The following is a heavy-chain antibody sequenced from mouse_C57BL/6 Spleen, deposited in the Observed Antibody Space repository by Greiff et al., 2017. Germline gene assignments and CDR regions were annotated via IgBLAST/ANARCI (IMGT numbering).Heavy chain of an antibody. D-gene: IGHD1-2*01. CDR1: GFTFSDYG. V-gene: IGHV5-17*01. Sequence: EVMLVESGGGLVKPGGSLKLSCAASGFTFSDYGMPWVRQAPEKGLEWVAYISSGSSTIYYADTVKGRFTISRDTANNTLFLQITSLRAEDTAMYYCAREYYGLYFDYWGQGTTLTVSS. CDR3: AREYYGLYFDY. CDR2: ISSGSSTI. J-gene: IGHJ2*01.